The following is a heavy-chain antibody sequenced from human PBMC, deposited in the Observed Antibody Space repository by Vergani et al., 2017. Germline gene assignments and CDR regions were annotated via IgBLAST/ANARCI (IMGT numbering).Heavy chain of an antibody. D-gene: IGHD4-11*01. CDR2: IYSGGST. V-gene: IGHV3-66*02. CDR1: GFTVSSNY. Sequence: EVQLVESGGGVVRPGGSLRLSCAASGFTVSSNYMSWVRQAPGKGLEWVSVIYSGGSTYYADSVKGRFTISRDNSKNTLYLQMNSLRAEDTAVYYCARVANSNYELYYFDYWGQGTLVTVSS. J-gene: IGHJ4*02. CDR3: ARVANSNYELYYFDY.